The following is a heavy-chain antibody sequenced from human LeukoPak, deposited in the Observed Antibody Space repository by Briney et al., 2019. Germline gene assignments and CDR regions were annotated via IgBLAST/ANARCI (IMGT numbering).Heavy chain of an antibody. CDR2: IDSSSSTI. CDR3: ASPFDY. J-gene: IGHJ4*02. CDR1: GFTFSSYI. V-gene: IGHV3-48*01. Sequence: GGSLRLSCAASGFTFSSYIMNWVRQAPGKGLEWVSYIDSSSSTIYYADSVKGRFTISRDNAKNSLYLQMNSLRAEDTAVYYCASPFDYWGQGTLVTVSS.